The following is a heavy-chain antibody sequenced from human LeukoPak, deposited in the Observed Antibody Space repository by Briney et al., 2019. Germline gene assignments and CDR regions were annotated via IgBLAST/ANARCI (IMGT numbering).Heavy chain of an antibody. CDR1: GYTFTSYG. CDR3: ARDRFQGVAGILDY. CDR2: INPNSGGT. J-gene: IGHJ4*02. D-gene: IGHD6-19*01. Sequence: GASVKVSCKASGYTFTSYGISWVRQAPGQGLEWMGWINPNSGGTNYTQKFQGRVTMTRDTSISTAYMELSRLRSDDTAVYYCARDRFQGVAGILDYWGQGTLVTVSS. V-gene: IGHV1-2*02.